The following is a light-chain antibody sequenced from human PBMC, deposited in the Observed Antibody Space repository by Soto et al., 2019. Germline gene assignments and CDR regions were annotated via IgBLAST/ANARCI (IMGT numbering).Light chain of an antibody. J-gene: IGKJ1*01. CDR2: GAS. CDR3: QQRSNWPPTWT. V-gene: IGKV3D-20*02. Sequence: EIVLTQSPGTLSFSPGERSTLSCRSSESFSSSYLAWYQQKPGQAPRLLIYGASSRATGIPDRFSGSGSGTDFTLTISRLEPEDFAVYYCQQRSNWPPTWTFGQGTKVDIK. CDR1: ESFSSSY.